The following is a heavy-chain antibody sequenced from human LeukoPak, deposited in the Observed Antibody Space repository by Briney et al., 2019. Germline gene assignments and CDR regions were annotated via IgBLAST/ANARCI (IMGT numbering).Heavy chain of an antibody. Sequence: GGSLRLSCAASGFXFSSYEINWVHQAPGKGLEWVGRSGNKDSRYTTEYAASVKGRFTISRDESKNSLYLQMNSLKTEDTAVYHCTRGYSGKSVYAFDIWGQGTMVTVSS. V-gene: IGHV3-72*01. CDR1: GFXFSSYE. D-gene: IGHD1-26*01. CDR3: TRGYSGKSVYAFDI. J-gene: IGHJ3*02. CDR2: SGNKDSRYTT.